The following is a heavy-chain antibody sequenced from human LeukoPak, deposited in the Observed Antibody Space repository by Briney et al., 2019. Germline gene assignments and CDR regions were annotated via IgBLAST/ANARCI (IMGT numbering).Heavy chain of an antibody. CDR2: IRGRSDTT. Sequence: PGGSLRLSCAASGFTFTMFSMNWLRQAPGKGLEWIAFIRGRSDTTYYADSVQGRFTISRDNAEDSVYLQMNSLRVEDTAVYYCAKGDYYDSSGSPYYFDYWGQGTLVTVSS. CDR1: GFTFTMFS. J-gene: IGHJ4*02. V-gene: IGHV3-48*01. D-gene: IGHD3-22*01. CDR3: AKGDYYDSSGSPYYFDY.